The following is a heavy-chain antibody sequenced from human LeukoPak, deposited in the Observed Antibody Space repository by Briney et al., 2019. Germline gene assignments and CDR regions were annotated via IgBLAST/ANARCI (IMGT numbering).Heavy chain of an antibody. J-gene: IGHJ4*02. D-gene: IGHD3-22*01. CDR3: AGTKRPYYYDSSGYYGY. V-gene: IGHV4-34*01. CDR2: INHSGGT. Sequence: SETLSLTCAVYGGSFSGYYWSWIRQPPGKGLEWIGEINHSGGTNYNPSLKSRVTISVDTSKNQFSLKLSSVTAADTAVYYCAGTKRPYYYDSSGYYGYWGQGTLVTVSS. CDR1: GGSFSGYY.